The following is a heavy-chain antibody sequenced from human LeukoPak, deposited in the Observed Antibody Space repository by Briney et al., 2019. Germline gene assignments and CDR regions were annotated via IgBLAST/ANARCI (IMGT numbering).Heavy chain of an antibody. J-gene: IGHJ3*02. D-gene: IGHD6-13*01. CDR2: IYYSGST. V-gene: IGHV4-59*08. CDR1: GGSISSYY. CDR3: ARRGMIAAAIEAFDI. Sequence: SETLSLTCTVSGGSISSYYWSWIRQPPGKGLEWIGYIYYSGSTNYNPSLKSLVTISVDTSKNQFSLKLSSVTAADTAVYYCARRGMIAAAIEAFDIWGQGTMVTVSS.